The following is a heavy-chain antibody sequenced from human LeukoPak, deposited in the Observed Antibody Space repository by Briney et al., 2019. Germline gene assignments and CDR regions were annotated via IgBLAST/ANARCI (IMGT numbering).Heavy chain of an antibody. Sequence: ASVKVSCKASGYTFTSYYMHWVRQAPGQGLEWMGIINPSGGSTSYAQKFQGRVTMTTDTSTSTAYMELRSLRSDDTAVYYCARDEEEVGERVFDYWGQGTLVTVSS. CDR2: INPSGGST. CDR1: GYTFTSYY. D-gene: IGHD1-26*01. J-gene: IGHJ4*02. V-gene: IGHV1-46*01. CDR3: ARDEEEVGERVFDY.